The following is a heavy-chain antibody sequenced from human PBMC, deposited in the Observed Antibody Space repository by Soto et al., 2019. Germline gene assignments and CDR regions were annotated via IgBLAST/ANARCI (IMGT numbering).Heavy chain of an antibody. V-gene: IGHV4-34*01. CDR1: GGSFSGYY. CDR3: ARGRGVPAYYYYMDG. Sequence: SETLSLTCAVYGGSFSGYYWSWIRQPPGKGLEWIGEINHSGSTNYNPSLKSRVTISVDTSKNQFSLKLSSVTAADTAVYYCARGRGVPAYYYYMDGWGKGNTVTFSS. J-gene: IGHJ6*03. D-gene: IGHD2-2*01. CDR2: INHSGST.